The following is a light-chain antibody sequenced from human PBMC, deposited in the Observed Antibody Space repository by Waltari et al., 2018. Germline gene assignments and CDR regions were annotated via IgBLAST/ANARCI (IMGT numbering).Light chain of an antibody. J-gene: IGLJ1*01. CDR3: CLYTTNFYV. V-gene: IGLV2-18*01. Sequence: QSALTQPPSVSGSPGQSVTISCTGTSTDVGPFDRFSWYQQPPGTAPKLLIFEVSNRPSGVPDRFSGSASGNTASLTISGLQAEDEADYYCCLYTTNFYVFAPATKVTVL. CDR1: STDVGPFDR. CDR2: EVS.